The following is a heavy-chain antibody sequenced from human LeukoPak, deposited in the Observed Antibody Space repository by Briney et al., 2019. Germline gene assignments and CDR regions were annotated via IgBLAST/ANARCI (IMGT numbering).Heavy chain of an antibody. CDR3: ARSAPYDSSGSDAFDI. V-gene: IGHV4-61*02. J-gene: IGHJ3*02. CDR1: GGSISSGSYY. Sequence: SETLSLTCTVSGGSISSGSYYWNWIRQPAGKGLEWIGRIYTSGSTSGSTNYNPSLMSRITISVDTSKNQFSLRLNSVTAADTAVYYCARSAPYDSSGSDAFDIWGQGTMVTVSS. CDR2: IYTSGSTSGST. D-gene: IGHD3-22*01.